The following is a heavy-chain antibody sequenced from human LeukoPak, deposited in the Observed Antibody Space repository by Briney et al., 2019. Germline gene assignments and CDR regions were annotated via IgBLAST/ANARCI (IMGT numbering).Heavy chain of an antibody. V-gene: IGHV3-7*01. D-gene: IGHD4-17*01. CDR2: IKQDGSEK. Sequence: GGSLRLSCAASGFTFSNAWMSWVRQAPGKGLEWVANIKQDGSEKYYVDSVKGRFTISRDNAKNSLYLQMNSLRAEDTAVYYCAAATVTRPFDYWGQGTLVTVSS. CDR1: GFTFSNAW. J-gene: IGHJ4*02. CDR3: AAATVTRPFDY.